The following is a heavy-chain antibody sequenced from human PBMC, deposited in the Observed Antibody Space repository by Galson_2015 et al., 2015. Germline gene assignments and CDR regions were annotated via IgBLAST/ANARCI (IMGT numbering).Heavy chain of an antibody. CDR1: GVTFTTYA. CDR3: AKDSRYYYDGSGYYQVLDY. CDR2: ISGSGSST. V-gene: IGHV3-23*01. Sequence: SLRLSCAASGVTFTTYAMSWVRQAPGKGLEWVSAISGSGSSTYYADSVKGRFTISRDNSKNTLYLQMNSLRAEDTAVYYCAKDSRYYYDGSGYYQVLDYWGQGTLVTVSS. J-gene: IGHJ4*02. D-gene: IGHD3-22*01.